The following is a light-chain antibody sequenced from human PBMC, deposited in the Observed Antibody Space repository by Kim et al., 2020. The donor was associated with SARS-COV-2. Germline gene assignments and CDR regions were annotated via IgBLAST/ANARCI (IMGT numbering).Light chain of an antibody. J-gene: IGKJ4*01. CDR1: QGISTW. CDR2: GAS. CDR3: QQANTLPLT. Sequence: DIQMTQSPSSVSASVGDRITNTCRASQGISTWLVWYQQKSGKAPKLLIYGASSLQRGVPSRFSGSGSGTDFTLTISSLQPEDFATYYCQQANTLPLTFGGGTKVDIK. V-gene: IGKV1-12*01.